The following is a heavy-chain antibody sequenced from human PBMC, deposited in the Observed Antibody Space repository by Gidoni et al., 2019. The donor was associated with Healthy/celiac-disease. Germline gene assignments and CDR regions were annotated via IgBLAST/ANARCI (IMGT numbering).Heavy chain of an antibody. CDR1: GYTFTRYY. CDR3: AREYYDSSGYYYEGSENGYLSH. D-gene: IGHD3-22*01. J-gene: IGHJ4*02. Sequence: QVQLVQSGAEVKKPGASVKVSCKASGYTFTRYYMHWVRQAPGQGLEWMGIINPSGGSTSYAQKFQGRVTMTRDTSTSTVYMELSSLRSEDTAVYYCAREYYDSSGYYYEGSENGYLSHWGQGTLVTVSS. V-gene: IGHV1-46*03. CDR2: INPSGGST.